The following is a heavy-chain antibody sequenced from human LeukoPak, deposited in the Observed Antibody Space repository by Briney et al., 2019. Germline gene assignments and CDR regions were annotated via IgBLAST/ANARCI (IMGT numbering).Heavy chain of an antibody. D-gene: IGHD3-10*01. V-gene: IGHV3-23*03. CDR3: AKADCDYGSGSTSATFDY. CDR1: GFTFSSYS. CDR2: IYSGGST. Sequence: GGSLRLSCAASGFTFSSYSMNWVRQAPGKGLEWVSVIYSGGSTYYADSVKGRFTISRDKSKNTLYLQMNSLRAEDTAIYYCAKADCDYGSGSTSATFDYWGQGTLVTVSS. J-gene: IGHJ4*02.